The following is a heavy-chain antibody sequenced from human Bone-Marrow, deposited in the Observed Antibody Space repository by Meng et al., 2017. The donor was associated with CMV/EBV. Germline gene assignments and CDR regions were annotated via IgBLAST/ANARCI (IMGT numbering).Heavy chain of an antibody. Sequence: GSLRLSCTVSGTSISSNTYYWGWIRQPPGEVLEWIGTVYYSGSTYYNPSLKSRVTISVDTSKNQFSLKLSSVTAADTAVYYCARHNPFFLGMDVWGQGTTVTVSS. CDR3: ARHNPFFLGMDV. CDR1: GTSISSNTYY. CDR2: VYYSGST. J-gene: IGHJ6*02. V-gene: IGHV4-39*01.